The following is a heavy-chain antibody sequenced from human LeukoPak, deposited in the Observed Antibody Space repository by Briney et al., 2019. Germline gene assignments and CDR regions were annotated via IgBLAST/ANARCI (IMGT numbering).Heavy chain of an antibody. CDR1: GFTFSSYS. CDR3: ARSVYCSSTSCLDY. V-gene: IGHV3-21*01. J-gene: IGHJ4*02. D-gene: IGHD2-2*01. Sequence: GGSLRLSCAASGFTFSSYSMNWVRQAPGKGLEWVSSISSSSSYIYYADSVQGRFTISRDNAKNSLYLQMNGLRAEDTAVYYCARSVYCSSTSCLDYWGQGTLVTVSS. CDR2: ISSSSSYI.